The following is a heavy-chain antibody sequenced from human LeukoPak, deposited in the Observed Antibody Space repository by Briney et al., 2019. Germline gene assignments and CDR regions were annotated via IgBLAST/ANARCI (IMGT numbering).Heavy chain of an antibody. D-gene: IGHD2-21*01. J-gene: IGHJ5*02. CDR1: GFIFSGYA. CDR2: ISPDGTNI. V-gene: IGHV3-64*02. Sequence: GGSLRLSCVASGFIFSGYAMQWVRQAPGKRLEYVSGISPDGTNIFYADSVKGRFTMSRDNTKNSLYLQMNSLRAEDTAVYYCARSGASRPLGYFPKPPGFDPWGQGTLVTVSS. CDR3: ARSGASRPLGYFPKPPGFDP.